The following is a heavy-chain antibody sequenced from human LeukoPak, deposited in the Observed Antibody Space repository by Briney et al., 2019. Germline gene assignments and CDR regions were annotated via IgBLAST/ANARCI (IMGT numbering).Heavy chain of an antibody. CDR1: GVSISSSSYY. CDR3: ARRGRWLGELIDY. Sequence: PSETLSLTCTDSGVSISSSSYYWGWIRQPPGKGLEWIGSIYYSGSTYYNPSLKSRVTISVDTSKNQSSLKLSSVTAADTAVYYCARRGRWLGELIDYWGQGTLVTVSS. CDR2: IYYSGST. D-gene: IGHD3-10*01. V-gene: IGHV4-39*01. J-gene: IGHJ4*02.